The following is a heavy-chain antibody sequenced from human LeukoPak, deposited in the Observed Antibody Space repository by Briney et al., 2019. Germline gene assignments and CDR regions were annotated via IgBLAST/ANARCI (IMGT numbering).Heavy chain of an antibody. J-gene: IGHJ5*02. CDR2: ISYDGSNK. CDR1: GFTFSSYA. V-gene: IGHV3-30*04. Sequence: VGSLRLSCAASGFTFSSYAMHWVRQAPGKGLEWVAVISYDGSNKYYADSVKGRFTISRDNSKNTLYLQMNSLRAEDTAVYYCAKVPPIYSYGLNWFDPWGQGTLVTVSS. D-gene: IGHD5-18*01. CDR3: AKVPPIYSYGLNWFDP.